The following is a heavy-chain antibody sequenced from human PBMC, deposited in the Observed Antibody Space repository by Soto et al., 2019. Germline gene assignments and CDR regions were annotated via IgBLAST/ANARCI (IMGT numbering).Heavy chain of an antibody. D-gene: IGHD6-19*01. CDR3: AKTANGWFSAFDI. CDR2: ISGSGGTT. V-gene: IGHV3-23*01. CDR1: GFTFSSDA. J-gene: IGHJ3*02. Sequence: EVQLLESGGGLVQPGGSLRLSCAASGFTFSSDAMSWVRQAPGKGLEWVSAISGSGGTTYYADSVKGRFTFSRDNSNNTLYLQMNSLRAEDTAVYYCAKTANGWFSAFDIWGQGTMVTVSS.